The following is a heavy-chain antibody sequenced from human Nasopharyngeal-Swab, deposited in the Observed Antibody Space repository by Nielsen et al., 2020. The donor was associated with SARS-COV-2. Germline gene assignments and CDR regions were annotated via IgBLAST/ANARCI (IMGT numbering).Heavy chain of an antibody. J-gene: IGHJ4*02. CDR2: IKEDGTYR. CDR3: ARVKYDSSGYYYSGSDY. D-gene: IGHD3-22*01. Sequence: GESLKISCAASGFTFSSYWVSWFRQAPGKGLQWVASIKEDGTYRTHADSVRGRFTISRDNAKNTLYLQMNSLRAEDTAVYYCARVKYDSSGYYYSGSDYWGQGTLVTVSS. V-gene: IGHV3-7*02. CDR1: GFTFSSYW.